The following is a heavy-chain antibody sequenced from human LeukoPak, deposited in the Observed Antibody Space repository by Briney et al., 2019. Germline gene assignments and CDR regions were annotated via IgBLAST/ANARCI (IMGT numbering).Heavy chain of an antibody. CDR3: AKMGSGWYSGNY. CDR2: IFSSGNI. D-gene: IGHD6-13*01. V-gene: IGHV4-4*07. J-gene: IGHJ4*02. CDR1: GGSMTNYY. Sequence: SETLSLTCTVSGGSMTNYYWSWIRQPAGKGLEWIGRIFSSGNINYNPSLKSRVTMSIDTSKNQFSLKLNSATAADTAVYYCAKMGSGWYSGNYWGQGTLVTVSS.